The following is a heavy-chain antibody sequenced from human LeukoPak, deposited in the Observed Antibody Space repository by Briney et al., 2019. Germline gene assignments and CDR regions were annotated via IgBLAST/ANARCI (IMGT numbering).Heavy chain of an antibody. CDR2: ISGYNGNT. Sequence: ASVKVSCKASGYTFTSYDISWVRQAPGQGREWRGYISGYNGNTIYAQKVQDRVTITTDTSTSTAYMELRSLRSDDTAVYYCARWGGTYQTYFDYWGQRTLVTVSS. CDR3: ARWGGTYQTYFDY. D-gene: IGHD2-2*01. CDR1: GYTFTSYD. J-gene: IGHJ4*02. V-gene: IGHV1-18*01.